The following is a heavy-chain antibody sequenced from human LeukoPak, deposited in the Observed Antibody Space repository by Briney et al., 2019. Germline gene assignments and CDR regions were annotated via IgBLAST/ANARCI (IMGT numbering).Heavy chain of an antibody. Sequence: SQTLSLTCTVSGGSISSGSYYWSWIRQPAGKGLEWIGRIYTSGSTNYNPSLKSRVTISVDTSKNQFSLKLSSVTAADTAVYYCAREGAGGLETDTFDYWGQGTLVTVSS. CDR1: GGSISSGSYY. D-gene: IGHD1-1*01. CDR3: AREGAGGLETDTFDY. CDR2: IYTSGST. V-gene: IGHV4-61*02. J-gene: IGHJ4*02.